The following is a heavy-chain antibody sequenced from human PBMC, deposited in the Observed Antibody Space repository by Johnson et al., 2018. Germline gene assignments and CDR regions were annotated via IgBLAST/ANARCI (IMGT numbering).Heavy chain of an antibody. CDR3: AKPRTPGAVDAFDM. CDR2: IWHDGSDA. Sequence: VQLVESGGGVVQPGRSLRLSCAASGFTFSNYGLNWVRQAPGKGLEWVAIIWHDGSDARYADSVKGRFTISRENSKDTLYLEMNNLRADDTAIYYCAKPRTPGAVDAFDMWGQGTMVTVSS. D-gene: IGHD2-15*01. V-gene: IGHV3-33*06. J-gene: IGHJ3*02. CDR1: GFTFSNYG.